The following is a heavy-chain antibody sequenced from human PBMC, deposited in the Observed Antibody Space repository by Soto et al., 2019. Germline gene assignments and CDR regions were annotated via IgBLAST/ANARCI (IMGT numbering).Heavy chain of an antibody. V-gene: IGHV1-3*01. Sequence: QVQLVQSGAEVKKPGASVKVSCKASGYTFTSYAMHWVRQAPGQRLEWMGWINAGNGNTKYSQKFQGRVTITRDTSASTAYMELSSLRSDATAVYYRASPGSGWYYFDYWGQGTLVTVSS. D-gene: IGHD6-19*01. CDR3: ASPGSGWYYFDY. CDR1: GYTFTSYA. CDR2: INAGNGNT. J-gene: IGHJ4*02.